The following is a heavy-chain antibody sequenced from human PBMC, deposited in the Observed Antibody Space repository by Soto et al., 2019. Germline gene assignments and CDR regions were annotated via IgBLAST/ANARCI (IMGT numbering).Heavy chain of an antibody. CDR1: GGTFSSYT. CDR3: ASEYVTTEFDY. Sequence: QVQLVQSGSELKKPGSSVKVSCKASGGTFSSYTISWVRQAPGQGLECMGRIIPILGIANYAQKLQDRVTITADKSTSTAYMELRSLRSEDTAVYYCASEYVTTEFDYWGQGTLVTVSS. J-gene: IGHJ4*02. CDR2: IIPILGIA. D-gene: IGHD4-17*01. V-gene: IGHV1-69*02.